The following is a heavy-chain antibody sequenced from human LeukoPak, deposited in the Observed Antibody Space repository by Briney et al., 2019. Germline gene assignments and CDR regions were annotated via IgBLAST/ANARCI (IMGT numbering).Heavy chain of an antibody. CDR2: IYSGGTT. Sequence: GGALRLSCAASGFTVSTNYLSWVRQAPGKGLEWVSVIYSGGTTHYADSVKGRFTISRDNSKNTLYLQMNSLRVGDTAVYYCARTYYYDCSGPDWGQGTLVTVSS. J-gene: IGHJ4*02. CDR3: ARTYYYDCSGPD. V-gene: IGHV3-66*01. CDR1: GFTVSTNY. D-gene: IGHD3-22*01.